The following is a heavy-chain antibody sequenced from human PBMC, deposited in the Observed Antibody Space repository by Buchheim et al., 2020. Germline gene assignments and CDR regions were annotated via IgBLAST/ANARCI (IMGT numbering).Heavy chain of an antibody. J-gene: IGHJ2*01. CDR2: IWYDGSNK. V-gene: IGHV3-33*01. CDR3: ARVPSYGGNTDYWYFDL. D-gene: IGHD4-23*01. Sequence: QVQLVESGGGVVQPGRSLRLSCAASGFTFSSYGIHWVRQAPGKGLEWVAVIWYDGSNKYYADSVKGRFTISRDNSKNTVYLQMNSLRAEDTAVYYCARVPSYGGNTDYWYFDLWGRGTL. CDR1: GFTFSSYG.